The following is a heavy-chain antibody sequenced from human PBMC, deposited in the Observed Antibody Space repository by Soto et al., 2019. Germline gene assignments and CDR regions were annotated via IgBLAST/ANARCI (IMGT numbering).Heavy chain of an antibody. Sequence: QVQLVQSGAEVKKPGSSVKVSCKASGGTFSSYAISWVRQAPGQGLEWMGGIIPIFGTANYAQKFQGRVTITADESTSTDYMALSSLRSEDTAVYYCARAGDSYMTTVVTPFDYWGQGTLVTVSS. J-gene: IGHJ4*02. CDR3: ARAGDSYMTTVVTPFDY. V-gene: IGHV1-69*01. D-gene: IGHD4-17*01. CDR1: GGTFSSYA. CDR2: IIPIFGTA.